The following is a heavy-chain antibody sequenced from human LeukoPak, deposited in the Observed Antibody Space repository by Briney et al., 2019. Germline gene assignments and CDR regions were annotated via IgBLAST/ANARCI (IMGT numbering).Heavy chain of an antibody. CDR1: GGSISSDY. V-gene: IGHV4-59*01. CDR2: IYYSGST. D-gene: IGHD3-16*01. Sequence: SETLSLTCSGPGGSISSDYWSWIRQPPGKGLEWIGYIYYSGSTNHNPSLKSRVTISVDTSKNQCSLKLSSVTAADTAVYYYARAVMAIDYWGQGTVVTGSS. CDR3: ARAVMAIDY. J-gene: IGHJ4*02.